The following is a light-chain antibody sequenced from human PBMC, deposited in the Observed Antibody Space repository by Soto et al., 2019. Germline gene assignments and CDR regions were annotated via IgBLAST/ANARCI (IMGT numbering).Light chain of an antibody. CDR3: LQYNGYYRT. J-gene: IGKJ1*01. Sequence: DIQMTQSPSTLSASVGDTVPITCRASQTISGWLAWYQQRPGKAPNLLIFDASTLESGVPSRFGGSGSGTTSTLTISSLQSDDFATYYCLQYNGYYRTFGQGTKVDIK. V-gene: IGKV1-5*01. CDR2: DAS. CDR1: QTISGW.